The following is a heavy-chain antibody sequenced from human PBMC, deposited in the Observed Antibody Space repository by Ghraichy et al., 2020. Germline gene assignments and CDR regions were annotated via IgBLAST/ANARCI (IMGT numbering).Heavy chain of an antibody. CDR2: ISASGGAT. V-gene: IGHV3-23*01. CDR1: GFSFNTFA. D-gene: IGHD5-24*01. CDR3: AKDGGGDGYTSYVVDIDY. J-gene: IGHJ4*02. Sequence: LSLTCAASGFSFNTFAMGWVRQSPGKGLEWVSTISASGGATYYADSMKGRFTISRDNSKNTLYLQMNSLIAEDTAVYYCAKDGGGDGYTSYVVDIDYWGQGTLVTVSS.